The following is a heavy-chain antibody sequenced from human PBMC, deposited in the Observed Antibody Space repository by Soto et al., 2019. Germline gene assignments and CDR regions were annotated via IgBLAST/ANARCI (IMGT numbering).Heavy chain of an antibody. D-gene: IGHD3-16*02. CDR1: GFTFSSYG. Sequence: LRLSCAASGFTFSSYGMHWVRQAPGKGLEWVAVISYDGSNKYYADSVKGRFTISRDNSKNTLYLQMTSLRAEDTAVYYCAKLFVYRTNFDPWGQGTLVTVSS. CDR2: ISYDGSNK. V-gene: IGHV3-30*18. J-gene: IGHJ5*02. CDR3: AKLFVYRTNFDP.